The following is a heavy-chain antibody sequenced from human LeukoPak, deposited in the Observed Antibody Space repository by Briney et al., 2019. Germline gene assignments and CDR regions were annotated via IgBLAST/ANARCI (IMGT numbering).Heavy chain of an antibody. CDR2: IYYSGST. D-gene: IGHD5-12*01. Sequence: SETLSLTCTVSGGSISSSSYYWGWIRQPPGKGLEWIGSIYYSGSTYYNPSLKSRVTISVDTSKNQFSLKLSSVTAADTAVYYCARVRYSGYDLLNWFDPWGQGTLVTVSS. CDR3: ARVRYSGYDLLNWFDP. CDR1: GGSISSSSYY. J-gene: IGHJ5*02. V-gene: IGHV4-39*07.